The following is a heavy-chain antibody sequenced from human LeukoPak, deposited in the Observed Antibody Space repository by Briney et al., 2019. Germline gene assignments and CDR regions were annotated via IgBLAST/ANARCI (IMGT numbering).Heavy chain of an antibody. CDR2: ISYDGSNK. CDR3: ARDEGDILTGYCPY. D-gene: IGHD3-9*01. V-gene: IGHV3-30*04. J-gene: IGHJ4*02. Sequence: GRSLRLSCAASGFTFSSYAMHWVRQAPGKGLEWVAVISYDGSNKYYADPVKGRFTISRDNSKNTLYLQMNSLRAEDTAVYYCARDEGDILTGYCPYWGQGTLVTVSS. CDR1: GFTFSSYA.